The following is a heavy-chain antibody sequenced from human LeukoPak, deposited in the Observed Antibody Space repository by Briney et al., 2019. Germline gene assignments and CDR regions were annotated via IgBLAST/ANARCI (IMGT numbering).Heavy chain of an antibody. Sequence: PSQTLSLTCTASGGSISSGSYYWSWIRQPAGKGLEWIGRIYTSGSTNYNPSLKSRVTISVDTSKNQFSLKLSSVTAADTAAYYCARSLTGYYTGHYFDYWGQGTLVTVSS. J-gene: IGHJ4*02. D-gene: IGHD3-9*01. CDR1: GGSISSGSYY. CDR2: IYTSGST. V-gene: IGHV4-61*02. CDR3: ARSLTGYYTGHYFDY.